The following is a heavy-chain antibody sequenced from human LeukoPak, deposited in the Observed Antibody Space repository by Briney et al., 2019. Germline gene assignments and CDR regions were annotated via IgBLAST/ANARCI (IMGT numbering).Heavy chain of an antibody. CDR1: GGSISPYY. D-gene: IGHD2-2*02. CDR3: ARSRCYNCAFDV. J-gene: IGHJ3*01. CDR2: MFTSGNT. V-gene: IGHV4-4*07. Sequence: SETLSLTCTVSGGSISPYYWSWLRQPAGKGLEWIGRMFTSGNTNYNSSLKSRVTMSVDTSKNQFSLKLISVTAADTAVYYCARSRCYNCAFDVWGQGTMVTVSS.